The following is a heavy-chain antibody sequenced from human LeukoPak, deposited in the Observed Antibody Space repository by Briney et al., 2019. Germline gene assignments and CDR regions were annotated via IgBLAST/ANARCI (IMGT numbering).Heavy chain of an antibody. CDR3: ARRATTERGHSYGLDF. CDR2: ISRDGLDT. Sequence: GGSLRLSCAASEFTFSTYAMHWVRQAPGKGPEWVAVISRDGLDTYYADSVTGRFTISRDNAKNSLYLQMNSLRAEDTAMYYCARRATTERGHSYGLDFWGQGTLVTVSS. CDR1: EFTFSTYA. D-gene: IGHD5-18*01. V-gene: IGHV3-30*04. J-gene: IGHJ4*02.